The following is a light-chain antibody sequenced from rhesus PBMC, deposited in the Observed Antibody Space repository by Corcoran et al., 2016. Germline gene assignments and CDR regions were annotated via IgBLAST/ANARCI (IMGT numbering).Light chain of an antibody. Sequence: DIQMTQSPSSLSASVGDKVTITCQASQSISSWLAWYQQKPGKAPKPLIYKAATLEIGVPSQFSGGRAGTDFTLTISSLQPEDFATYYWQQYNSAPFTFGPGTKLDFK. CDR3: QQYNSAPFT. V-gene: IGKV1-16*01. CDR2: KAA. J-gene: IGKJ3*01. CDR1: QSISSW.